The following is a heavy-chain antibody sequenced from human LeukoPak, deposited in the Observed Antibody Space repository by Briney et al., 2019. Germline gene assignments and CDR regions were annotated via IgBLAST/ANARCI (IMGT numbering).Heavy chain of an antibody. CDR3: ARDPYYYDSSGYYLGSLGYYYGMDV. Sequence: GGSLRLSCAASGFTFSSYSMNWVRQAPGKGLEWVSSISSSSSYIYYADSVKGRFTISRDNAKNSLYLQMNSLRAEDTAVYYCARDPYYYDSSGYYLGSLGYYYGMDVWGQGTTVTVSS. D-gene: IGHD3-22*01. J-gene: IGHJ6*02. CDR2: ISSSSSYI. V-gene: IGHV3-21*01. CDR1: GFTFSSYS.